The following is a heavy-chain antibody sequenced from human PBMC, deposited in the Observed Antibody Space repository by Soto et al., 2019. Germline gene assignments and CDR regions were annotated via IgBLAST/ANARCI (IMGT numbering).Heavy chain of an antibody. CDR3: ARVSRRITIFYPDYYYGMDV. D-gene: IGHD3-9*01. V-gene: IGHV3-30-3*01. CDR1: GFTFGSYA. J-gene: IGHJ6*02. CDR2: ISYDGSNK. Sequence: PGGSLRLSCAASGFTFGSYAMHWVRQAPGKGLEQVAVISYDGSNKYYADSVKGRFTISRDNSKNKLYLQMNSLRAEDTAVYYCARVSRRITIFYPDYYYGMDVWGQGTTVTVSS.